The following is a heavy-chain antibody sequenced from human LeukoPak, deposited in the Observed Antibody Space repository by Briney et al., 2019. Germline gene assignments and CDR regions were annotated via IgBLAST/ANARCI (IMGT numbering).Heavy chain of an antibody. V-gene: IGHV3-48*03. D-gene: IGHD5-24*01. CDR2: ISRSGSTI. CDR3: ARFGYNGFDY. J-gene: IGHJ4*02. Sequence: PGGSLRLSCVASGFRFSSHEINCVRPPPGKGLEWVSYISRSGSTIYYADSVKGRFTISRDNAKNSLYLQMIRLIPEDTAVYYCARFGYNGFDYWGQGTMVTV. CDR1: GFRFSSHE.